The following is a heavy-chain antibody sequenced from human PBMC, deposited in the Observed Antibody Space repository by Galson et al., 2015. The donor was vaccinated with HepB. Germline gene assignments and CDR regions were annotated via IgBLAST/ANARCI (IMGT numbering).Heavy chain of an antibody. CDR2: ISSSSSYI. V-gene: IGHV3-21*01. D-gene: IGHD2-15*01. CDR1: GFTFSSYS. J-gene: IGHJ5*02. CDR3: ARDSVVAATYNWFDP. Sequence: SLRLSCAASGFTFSSYSMNWVRQAPGKGLEWVSSISSSSSYIYYADSVKGRFTISRDNAKNSLYLQMNSLRAEDTAVYYCARDSVVAATYNWFDPWGQGTLVTVSS.